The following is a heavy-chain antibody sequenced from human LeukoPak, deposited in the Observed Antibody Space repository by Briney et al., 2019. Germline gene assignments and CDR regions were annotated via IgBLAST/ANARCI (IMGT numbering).Heavy chain of an antibody. CDR2: IYYSGST. V-gene: IGHV4-59*01. CDR3: ARASKGYSSSLDY. Sequence: KASETLSLTCTVSGGSISSYYWSWIRQPPGKGLEWIGYIYYSGSTNYNPSLKSRVTISVDTSKNQFSLKLSSVTAADTAVYYCARASKGYSSSLDYWGQGTLVTVSS. D-gene: IGHD6-6*01. J-gene: IGHJ4*02. CDR1: GGSISSYY.